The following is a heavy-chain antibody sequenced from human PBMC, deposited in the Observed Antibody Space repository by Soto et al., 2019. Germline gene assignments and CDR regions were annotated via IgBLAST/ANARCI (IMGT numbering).Heavy chain of an antibody. V-gene: IGHV1-46*01. CDR1: GYTFTSYY. CDR3: ARDYCSGGSCYFDYGMDV. Sequence: GASVQVSFKASGYTFTSYYMHWLRQSPGQGLEWMGIINPSGGSTSYAQKFQGRVTMTRDTSTSTVYMELSSLRSEDTAVYYCARDYCSGGSCYFDYGMDVWGQGTTVTVSS. CDR2: INPSGGST. D-gene: IGHD2-15*01. J-gene: IGHJ6*02.